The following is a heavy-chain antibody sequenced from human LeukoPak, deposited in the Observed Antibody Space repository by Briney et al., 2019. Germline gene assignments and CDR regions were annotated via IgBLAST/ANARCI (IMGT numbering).Heavy chain of an antibody. Sequence: ASVKVSCKASGYTFTGYYMHWVRQAPGQGLEWLGWINPDSGDTHYAQKFQGRVTMTRDTSINTAYMELSRLRSDDTAVYYCARDQAFVYCSGGTCYDDYWGQGSLVTVSS. D-gene: IGHD2-15*01. CDR1: GYTFTGYY. V-gene: IGHV1-2*02. CDR3: ARDQAFVYCSGGTCYDDY. CDR2: INPDSGDT. J-gene: IGHJ4*02.